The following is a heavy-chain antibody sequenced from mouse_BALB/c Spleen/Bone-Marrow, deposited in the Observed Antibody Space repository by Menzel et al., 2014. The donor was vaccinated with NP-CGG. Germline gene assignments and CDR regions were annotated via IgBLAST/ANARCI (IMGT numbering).Heavy chain of an antibody. CDR2: INPGSGGT. CDR3: ARCLTGTSALDF. CDR1: GYAFTNYF. J-gene: IGHJ4*01. D-gene: IGHD4-1*01. Sequence: QVQLQQSGAELVRPGTSVKVSCKASGYAFTNYFIEWVKHRPGQGLEWIGVINPGSGGTNYNEKFRGKATLTADKSSSTAYMQLSSLTSDDSAVYFCARCLTGTSALDFWGQGTSVTVSS. V-gene: IGHV1-54*01.